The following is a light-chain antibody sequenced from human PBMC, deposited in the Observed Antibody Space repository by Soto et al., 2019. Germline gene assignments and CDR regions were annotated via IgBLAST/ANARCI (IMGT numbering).Light chain of an antibody. J-gene: IGLJ2*01. CDR1: SSDIGGYNY. CDR2: DIS. Sequence: QSALTQPASVSGSPGQSITISYTGTSSDIGGYNYVSWYQQHPGKAPKLMIYDISYRPSGVSNRFTASKSGNTASLTISGLQAEDEAHYYCSSYTSSSTVVFGGGTKLTVL. CDR3: SSYTSSSTVV. V-gene: IGLV2-14*03.